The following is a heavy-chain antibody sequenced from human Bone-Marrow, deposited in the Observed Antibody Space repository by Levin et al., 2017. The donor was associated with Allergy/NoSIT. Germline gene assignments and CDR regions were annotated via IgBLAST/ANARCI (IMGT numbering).Heavy chain of an antibody. J-gene: IGHJ4*02. CDR3: AKYIHTSGSRPYDY. CDR1: GFSFSSYT. D-gene: IGHD3-10*01. V-gene: IGHV3-23*01. CDR2: ITRGAFSR. Sequence: GGSLRLSCGTSGFSFSSYTMAWVRQPPGKGLEWVSSITRGAFSRFYADSVKGRFTISRDNSRNNLYLQMDSLRAEDTAIYFCAKYIHTSGSRPYDYWGQGTLVTVSS.